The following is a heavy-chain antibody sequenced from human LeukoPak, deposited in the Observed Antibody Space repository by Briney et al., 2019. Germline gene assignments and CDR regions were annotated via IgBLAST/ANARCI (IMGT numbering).Heavy chain of an antibody. Sequence: PGGSLRLSCAASGFTLRSYEMNWVRQAPGKGMEWVSYISSSGHTVYYADSVKGRFTISRDNGKMSLFLQMDSLRAEDSAVYYCARGYYDSGDYYQAFDYWGQGILVTVSS. CDR2: ISSSGHTV. V-gene: IGHV3-48*03. CDR3: ARGYYDSGDYYQAFDY. D-gene: IGHD3-22*01. CDR1: GFTLRSYE. J-gene: IGHJ4*02.